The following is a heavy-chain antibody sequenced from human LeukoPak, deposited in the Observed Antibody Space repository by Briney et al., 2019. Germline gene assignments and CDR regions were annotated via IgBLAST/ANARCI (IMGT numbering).Heavy chain of an antibody. CDR2: ISYDGSNK. Sequence: GGSLRLSCAASGFTFSSYAMHWVRQAPGKGLEWVAVISYDGSNKYYADSVKGRFTISRDNSKNTLYLQMNSLRAEDTAVYYCARDPGYGDYFGGVTEITLLFDYWGQGTLVTVSS. V-gene: IGHV3-30-3*01. D-gene: IGHD4-17*01. CDR1: GFTFSSYA. J-gene: IGHJ4*02. CDR3: ARDPGYGDYFGGVTEITLLFDY.